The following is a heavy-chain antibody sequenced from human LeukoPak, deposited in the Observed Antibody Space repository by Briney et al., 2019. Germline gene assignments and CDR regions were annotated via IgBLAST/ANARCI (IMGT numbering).Heavy chain of an antibody. J-gene: IGHJ2*01. Sequence: ASVKVSCKASGYTFTSYDINWVRQATGQGLEWMGWMNPNSGNTGYAQKFQGRVTMTRNTSISTAYMELSSLRSEDTAVYYCARRIRYYYDSSGYYFPSGWYFDLWGRGTLVTVSS. CDR1: GYTFTSYD. CDR3: ARRIRYYYDSSGYYFPSGWYFDL. V-gene: IGHV1-8*01. D-gene: IGHD3-22*01. CDR2: MNPNSGNT.